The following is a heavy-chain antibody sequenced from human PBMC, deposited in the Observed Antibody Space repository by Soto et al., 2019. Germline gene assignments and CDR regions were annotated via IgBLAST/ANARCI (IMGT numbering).Heavy chain of an antibody. CDR1: GGSISSYY. V-gene: IGHV4-4*07. CDR3: AREEFWSGYYTAYFDY. CDR2: IYTSGST. D-gene: IGHD3-3*01. J-gene: IGHJ4*02. Sequence: KPSETLSLTCTVSGGSISSYYWSWIRQPAGKGLEWIGRIYTSGSTNYNPSLKSRVTMSVDTSKNQFSLKLSSVTAADTAVYYCAREEFWSGYYTAYFDYWGQGTLVTVSS.